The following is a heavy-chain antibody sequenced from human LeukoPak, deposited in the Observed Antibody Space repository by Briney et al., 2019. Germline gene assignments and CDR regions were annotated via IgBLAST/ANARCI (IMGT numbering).Heavy chain of an antibody. CDR2: IIPILGIA. D-gene: IGHD5-24*01. CDR3: ARVDGYNTGGFDY. Sequence: SVKVSCKASGYTFTSYDINWVRQAPGQGLEWMGRIIPILGIANYAQKFQGRVTITADKSTSTAYMELSSLRSEDTAVYYCARVDGYNTGGFDYWGQGTLVTVSS. CDR1: GYTFTSYD. V-gene: IGHV1-69*04. J-gene: IGHJ4*02.